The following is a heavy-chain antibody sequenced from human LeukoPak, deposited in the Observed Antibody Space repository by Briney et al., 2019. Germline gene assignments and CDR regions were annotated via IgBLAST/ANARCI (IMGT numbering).Heavy chain of an antibody. V-gene: IGHV1-69*13. CDR1: GGSFSSYG. D-gene: IGHD5-24*01. J-gene: IGHJ1*01. CDR3: AREGPVGTDGF. CDR2: RVPILGPT. Sequence: ASVRVSCKASGGSFSSYGISWVRQAPGQGLEWMGGRVPILGPTNLAQKFQGRLTITADESTSTAYMERNGLSVEDTAVYYCAREGPVGTDGFWGQGTLVTVSS.